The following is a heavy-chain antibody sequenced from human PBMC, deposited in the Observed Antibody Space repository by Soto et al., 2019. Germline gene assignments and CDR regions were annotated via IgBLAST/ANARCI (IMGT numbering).Heavy chain of an antibody. Sequence: EAHLVESGGDLVQPGGSLRLSCAASGFMFSDSGMNWVRQAPGKGLEWVANIQPDGSETAYVDSVKGRFTISRDNAKKFLYLQMNSLRVDDTAGYYCASGIDPWGQGTLVTVSS. CDR3: ASGIDP. CDR1: GFMFSDSG. CDR2: IQPDGSET. V-gene: IGHV3-7*05. J-gene: IGHJ5*02.